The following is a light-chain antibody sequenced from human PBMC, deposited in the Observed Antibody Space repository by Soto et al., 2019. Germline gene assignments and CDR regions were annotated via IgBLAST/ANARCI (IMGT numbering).Light chain of an antibody. CDR3: QSSDSSMSGAYV. V-gene: IGLV1-40*01. J-gene: IGLJ1*01. Sequence: QAVVTQPPSVSGAPGQRVTISCTGSSSNIGAGYDVHWYQQLPGTAPKLLIYGNNNRPSGVPDRFSGSKSGTSASLAITGRQAADDADYYCQSSDSSMSGAYVFGTGTKVTVL. CDR2: GNN. CDR1: SSNIGAGYD.